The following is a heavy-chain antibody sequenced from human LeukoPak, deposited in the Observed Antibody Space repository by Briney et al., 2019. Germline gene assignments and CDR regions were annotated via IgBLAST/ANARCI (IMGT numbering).Heavy chain of an antibody. J-gene: IGHJ5*02. CDR3: ARRVNYDVPFDP. V-gene: IGHV4-59*08. D-gene: IGHD3-3*01. CDR1: GGSITASY. Sequence: SETLSLTRTVSGGSITASYWSWIRQPPGKGLEWIGYIYYTGTANYNPSLKSRVTMSVDTSKNQFSLKLSSVTAADTAVYYCARRVNYDVPFDPWGQGTLVTVSS. CDR2: IYYTGTA.